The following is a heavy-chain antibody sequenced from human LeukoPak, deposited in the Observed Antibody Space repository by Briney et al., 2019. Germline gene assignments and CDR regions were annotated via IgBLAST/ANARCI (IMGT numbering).Heavy chain of an antibody. CDR3: ARGLIAYYYMDV. J-gene: IGHJ6*03. D-gene: IGHD2/OR15-2a*01. CDR2: INHSGST. V-gene: IGHV4-34*01. CDR1: GGSFSGYY. Sequence: SETLSLTCAVYGGSFSGYYWSWIRQPPGKGLEWIGEINHSGSTNYNPSLKSRVTISVDTSKNQFSLKLSSVTAADTAVYYCARGLIAYYYMDVWGKGTTVTVSS.